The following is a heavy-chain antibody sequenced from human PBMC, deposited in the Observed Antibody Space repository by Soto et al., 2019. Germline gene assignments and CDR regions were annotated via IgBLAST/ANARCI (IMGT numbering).Heavy chain of an antibody. D-gene: IGHD3-9*01. J-gene: IGHJ4*02. Sequence: QVPLVQSGAEVKKPGASVKVSCRASGYTFANYGISWVRQAPGHGLEWMGWINANNGNTNYAQKIQGRVTMTTDTSTSTAYLELWSLRSDDTAVYFCARDPMTGYFQFGFWGQGALVTVSS. V-gene: IGHV1-18*01. CDR3: ARDPMTGYFQFGF. CDR2: INANNGNT. CDR1: GYTFANYG.